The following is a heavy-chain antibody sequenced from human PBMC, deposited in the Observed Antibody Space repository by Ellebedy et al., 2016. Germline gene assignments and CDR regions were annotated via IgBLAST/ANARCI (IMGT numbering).Heavy chain of an antibody. Sequence: SETLSLTCTVSGGSINNYYWSWIRQAPGKGLEWLGYVSNTGSTNYNPSLMSRVTISVDTSKNQFSLKLNSISAADTGVYYCARGLTGYLNWFDPWGQGTLVTVSS. CDR3: ARGLTGYLNWFDP. J-gene: IGHJ5*02. D-gene: IGHD3-9*01. V-gene: IGHV4-59*01. CDR1: GGSINNYY. CDR2: VSNTGST.